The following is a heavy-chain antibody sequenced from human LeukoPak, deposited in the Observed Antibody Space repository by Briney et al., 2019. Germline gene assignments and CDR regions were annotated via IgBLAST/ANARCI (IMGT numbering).Heavy chain of an antibody. D-gene: IGHD3-10*01. CDR1: GFTFSSYA. Sequence: GGSLRLSCAASGFTFSSYAMHWVRQAPGKGLEWVAVISYDGSNKYYADSVKGRFTISRDNSKNTLYLQMNSLRAEDTAVYYCARDGNGSGSYYSALNFDYWGQGTLVTVSS. CDR2: ISYDGSNK. J-gene: IGHJ4*02. V-gene: IGHV3-30-3*01. CDR3: ARDGNGSGSYYSALNFDY.